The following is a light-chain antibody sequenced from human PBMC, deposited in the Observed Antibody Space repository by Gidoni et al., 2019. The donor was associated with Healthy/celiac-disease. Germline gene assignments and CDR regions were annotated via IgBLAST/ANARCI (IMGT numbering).Light chain of an antibody. J-gene: IGKJ1*01. V-gene: IGKV2-28*01. CDR3: MQALRTPPT. Sequence: DIEMTQSPFSLPVTPAEPASLSCRSSPCLLHSNGYNYLDWYLQKPGQSPQLLIYLGSNRASGVPDRFSGSGSGTDFTLKISRVEAEDVGVYYCMQALRTPPTFGQGTKVEIK. CDR2: LGS. CDR1: PCLLHSNGYNY.